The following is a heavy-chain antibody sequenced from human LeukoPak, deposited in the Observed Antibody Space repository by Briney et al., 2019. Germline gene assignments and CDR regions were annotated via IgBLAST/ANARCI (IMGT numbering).Heavy chain of an antibody. Sequence: GASVKVSCKASGYTFTSYGISWVRQAPGQGLEWMGWISAYNGNTNYAQKLQGRVTMTTDTSTSTAYMELRSLRSDDTAVYYCARVKGYCTNGVCSDFDYWGQGTLVTVSS. J-gene: IGHJ4*02. CDR3: ARVKGYCTNGVCSDFDY. D-gene: IGHD2-8*01. CDR2: ISAYNGNT. V-gene: IGHV1-18*01. CDR1: GYTFTSYG.